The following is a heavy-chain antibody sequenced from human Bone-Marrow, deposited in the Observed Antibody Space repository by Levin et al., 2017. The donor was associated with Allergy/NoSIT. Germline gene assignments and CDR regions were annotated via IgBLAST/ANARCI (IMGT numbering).Heavy chain of an antibody. CDR3: ARGGTSSNDY. V-gene: IGHV1-2*02. CDR2: IDPTRGDT. Sequence: GESLKISCTVSGYTFTDYFIHWVRQTPGQGLEWIGWIDPTRGDTKFAEKFHARVVLTRNSSISTAYMELGRLRSDDTALYYCARGGTSSNDYWGQGTLVTVSS. J-gene: IGHJ4*02. CDR1: GYTFTDYF. D-gene: IGHD6-13*01.